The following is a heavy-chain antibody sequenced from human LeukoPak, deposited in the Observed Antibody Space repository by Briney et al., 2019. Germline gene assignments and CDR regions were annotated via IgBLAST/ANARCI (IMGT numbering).Heavy chain of an antibody. CDR1: GGSISSYY. D-gene: IGHD6-19*01. J-gene: IGHJ3*02. CDR2: IYYSGST. CDR3: AREQWLDGNAFDI. Sequence: PSETLSLTCTVSGGSISSYYWSWIRQHPGKGLEWIGYIYYSGSTNYNPSLKSRVIISVDTSKNQFSLKLSSVTAADTAVYYCAREQWLDGNAFDIWGQGAMVTVSS. V-gene: IGHV4-59*01.